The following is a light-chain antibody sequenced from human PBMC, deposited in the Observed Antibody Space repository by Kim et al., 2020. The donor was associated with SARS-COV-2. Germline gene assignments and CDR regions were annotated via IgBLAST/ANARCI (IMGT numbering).Light chain of an antibody. J-gene: IGLJ3*02. CDR2: EDN. Sequence: NFMLTQPHSGSESPGKTVTISCTGSSGSIASNYVQWYQQRPGSAPTTVIYEDNQRPSGVPDRFSGSIDSSSNSASLTISGLKTEDEADYYCQSYDSSFWVFGGGTQLTVL. CDR3: QSYDSSFWV. CDR1: SGSIASNY. V-gene: IGLV6-57*02.